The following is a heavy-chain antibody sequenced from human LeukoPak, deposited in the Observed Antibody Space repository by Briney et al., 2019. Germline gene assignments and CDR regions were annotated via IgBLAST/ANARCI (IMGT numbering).Heavy chain of an antibody. J-gene: IGHJ6*03. Sequence: SETLSLTCTVSGGSISSYYWSWIRQPPGKGLEWIGYIYYSGSTNYNPSLKSRVAISVDTSKNQFSLKLSSVTAADTAVYYCASNWGVLDRLHYYYYMDVWGKGTTVTVSS. CDR2: IYYSGST. CDR1: GGSISSYY. CDR3: ASNWGVLDRLHYYYYMDV. D-gene: IGHD7-27*01. V-gene: IGHV4-59*01.